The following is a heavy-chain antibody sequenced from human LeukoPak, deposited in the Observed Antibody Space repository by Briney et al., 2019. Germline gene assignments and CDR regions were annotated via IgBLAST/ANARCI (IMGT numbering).Heavy chain of an antibody. CDR1: GSILANYG. CDR3: ARDFGLAATEGGY. CDR2: ISVYSDVS. V-gene: IGHV1-18*01. D-gene: IGHD6-13*01. J-gene: IGHJ4*02. Sequence: ASVKVSCKASGSILANYGITWVRQAPGRGLEWMGWISVYSDVSNYAQSLQGRLTMTTDTSTTTAYMELRSLRSDDTAEYYCARDFGLAATEGGYWGQGTLVTVSS.